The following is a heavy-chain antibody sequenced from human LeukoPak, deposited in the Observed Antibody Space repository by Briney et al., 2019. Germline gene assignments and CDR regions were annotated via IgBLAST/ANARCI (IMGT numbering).Heavy chain of an antibody. CDR2: IFYSGST. V-gene: IGHV4-39*02. Sequence: SKTLSLTCTVSGGSISSSSDYWGWIRQPPGKGLEWIGSIFYSGSTYYNPSLKSRVTISVATSRNQFSLTLSSVTAADTAVYYCARDDVRGFSWGQGTLVTVSS. CDR1: GGSISSSSDY. CDR3: ARDDVRGFS. J-gene: IGHJ5*02.